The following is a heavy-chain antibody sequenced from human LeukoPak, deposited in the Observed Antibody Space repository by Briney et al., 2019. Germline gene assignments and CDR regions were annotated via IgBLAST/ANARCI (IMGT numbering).Heavy chain of an antibody. V-gene: IGHV3-23*01. J-gene: IGHJ4*02. CDR3: APGPCSSSTCYAAEGY. CDR1: GFTFSSYA. Sequence: GGSLRLSCAASGFTFSSYAMSWIRQAPAKGLEWVSAISGSGGSTYYAHSVKGRFTISRDNSKKTLYLQMNSLRAEDTAVYYCAPGPCSSSTCYAAEGYWGQGTLVTVSS. D-gene: IGHD2-2*01. CDR2: ISGSGGST.